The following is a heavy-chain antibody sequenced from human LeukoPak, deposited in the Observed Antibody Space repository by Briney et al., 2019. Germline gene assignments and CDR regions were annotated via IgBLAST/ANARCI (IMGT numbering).Heavy chain of an antibody. J-gene: IGHJ4*02. V-gene: IGHV3-23*01. CDR3: VREAGCGWPLDY. D-gene: IGHD6-19*01. CDR2: ISGGGETT. Sequence: GDSLRLSCATSGFDFGGACGMGWVRQAPEKGLEWVSTISGGGETTHYADSVKGRLTISRDNARNTLYLQIDRLRPEDTAIYYCVREAGCGWPLDYWGRGTLVTVSS. CDR1: GFDFGGACG.